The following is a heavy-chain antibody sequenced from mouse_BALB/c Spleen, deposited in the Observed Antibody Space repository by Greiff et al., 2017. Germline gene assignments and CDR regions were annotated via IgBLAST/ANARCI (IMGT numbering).Heavy chain of an antibody. V-gene: IGHV1-67*01. CDR1: GYTFTDYA. D-gene: IGHD2-3*01. Sequence: VQLQQSGPELVRPGVSVKISCKGSGYTFTDYAMHWVKQSHAKSLEWIGVISTYYGNTNYNQKFKGKATMTVDKSSSTAYMELARLTSEDSAIYYCARLDDGYYVDAMDYWGQGTSVTVSS. J-gene: IGHJ4*01. CDR2: ISTYYGNT. CDR3: ARLDDGYYVDAMDY.